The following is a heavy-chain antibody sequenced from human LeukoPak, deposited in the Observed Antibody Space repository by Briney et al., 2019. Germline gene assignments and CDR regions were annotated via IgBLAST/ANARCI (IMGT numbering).Heavy chain of an antibody. CDR3: AMAPYYYYGMDV. D-gene: IGHD3-10*01. V-gene: IGHV3-30*02. Sequence: GGSLRLSCAASGFTFSSYGMHWVRQAPGKGLEWVAFIRYDGSNKYYADSVKGRFTISRDNSKNTLYLQMNSLRAEDTAVYYCAMAPYYYYGMDVWGQGTTVTVS. CDR1: GFTFSSYG. J-gene: IGHJ6*02. CDR2: IRYDGSNK.